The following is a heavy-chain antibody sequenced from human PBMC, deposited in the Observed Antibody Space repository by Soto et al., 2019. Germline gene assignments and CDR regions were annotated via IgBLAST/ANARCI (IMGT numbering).Heavy chain of an antibody. Sequence: PGGSLRLSCAASGFTFSSYGMHWVRQAPGKGLEWVALIWYDGSNKYYTDSVKGRFTISRDNSKNTLYLQMNSLRAEDTAVYYCARYKTSAMVDYFDYWGQATLVTGSS. CDR2: IWYDGSNK. J-gene: IGHJ4*02. D-gene: IGHD5-18*01. CDR1: GFTFSSYG. CDR3: ARYKTSAMVDYFDY. V-gene: IGHV3-33*01.